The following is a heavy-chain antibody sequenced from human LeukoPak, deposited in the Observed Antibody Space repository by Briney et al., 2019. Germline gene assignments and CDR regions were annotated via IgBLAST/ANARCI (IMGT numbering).Heavy chain of an antibody. CDR1: GFSFSSYA. Sequence: GGSLRLSCAASGFSFSSYAMSWVRQAPGKGLEWVANIKQDGSEKYYVDSVKGRFTISRDNAKNSLYLQMNSLRAEDTAVYYCARVRPSMVRGVIIKYYFDYWGQGTLVTVSS. CDR3: ARVRPSMVRGVIIKYYFDY. CDR2: IKQDGSEK. D-gene: IGHD3-10*01. V-gene: IGHV3-7*01. J-gene: IGHJ4*02.